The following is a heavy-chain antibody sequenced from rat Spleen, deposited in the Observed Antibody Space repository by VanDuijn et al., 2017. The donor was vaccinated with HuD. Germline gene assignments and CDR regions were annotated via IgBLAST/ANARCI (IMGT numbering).Heavy chain of an antibody. V-gene: IGHV5-29*01. D-gene: IGHD1-1*01. Sequence: EVQLVESDGGLVQPGKSLKLSCAASGFTLSDHFMAWVRQAPTKGLEWVATINYDGGTPYYRDSVKGRFPISRDNAQNTLYLQMDSLRSEDTATYYCVRPAGTVVLNWFVYWGQGTLVTVSS. CDR2: INYDGGTP. CDR1: GFTLSDHF. CDR3: VRPAGTVVLNWFVY. J-gene: IGHJ3*01.